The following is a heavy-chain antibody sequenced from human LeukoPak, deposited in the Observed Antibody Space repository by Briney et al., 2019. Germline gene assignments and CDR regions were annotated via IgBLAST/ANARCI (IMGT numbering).Heavy chain of an antibody. CDR1: GFTLSNYA. V-gene: IGHV3-23*01. CDR3: AKEAVRKFDFHY. J-gene: IGHJ4*02. CDR2: ISGGGGGS. Sequence: GGSLRLSCAASGFTLSNYAMSWVRQAPGKGLEWVSSISGGGGGSYYADFVKGRFTISRDNSKNTLYLQMNSLRAEDTAVYYCAKEAVRKFDFHYWGQGTLVTVSS. D-gene: IGHD1-14*01.